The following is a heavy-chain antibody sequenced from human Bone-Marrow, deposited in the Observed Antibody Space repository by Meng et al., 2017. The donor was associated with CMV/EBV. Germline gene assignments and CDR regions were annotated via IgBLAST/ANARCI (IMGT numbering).Heavy chain of an antibody. J-gene: IGHJ4*02. CDR3: ARDLGYCSSTSCYSY. CDR2: ISYDGSNK. CDR1: GFTFSSYA. V-gene: IGHV3-30*04. D-gene: IGHD2-2*02. Sequence: GESLKISCAASGFTFSSYAMHWVRQAPGKGLEWVAVISYDGSNKYYADSVKGRFTISRDNSKNTLYLQMNSLRSEDTAVYYCARDLGYCSSTSCYSYWGQGTLVTVSS.